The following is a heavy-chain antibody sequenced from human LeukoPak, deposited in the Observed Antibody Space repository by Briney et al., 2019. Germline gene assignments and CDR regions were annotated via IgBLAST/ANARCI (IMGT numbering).Heavy chain of an antibody. J-gene: IGHJ4*02. CDR3: AREGYSSSFDY. D-gene: IGHD6-6*01. CDR2: IYHSGST. V-gene: IGHV4-30-2*01. Sequence: SQTLSLTCAVSGGSISSGGYSWSWIRQPPGKGLEWIGYIYHSGSTHYNPSLKSRVTISVDRSKNQFSLKLSSVTAADTAVYYCAREGYSSSFDYWGRGTLVTVSS. CDR1: GGSISSGGYS.